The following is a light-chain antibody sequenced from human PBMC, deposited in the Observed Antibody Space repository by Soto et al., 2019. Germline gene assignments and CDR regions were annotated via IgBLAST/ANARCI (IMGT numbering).Light chain of an antibody. CDR3: QQYGSSPPWT. V-gene: IGKV3-20*01. Sequence: EIVFMQSPGTLSLSPGQRATLSCRASQSVSSSFLAWYQQKPGQAPRLLIYGASSRATGIPDRFSGSGSGTDFTLTISRLEPEDFAVYYCQQYGSSPPWTFGQGTKVEIK. CDR1: QSVSSSF. CDR2: GAS. J-gene: IGKJ1*01.